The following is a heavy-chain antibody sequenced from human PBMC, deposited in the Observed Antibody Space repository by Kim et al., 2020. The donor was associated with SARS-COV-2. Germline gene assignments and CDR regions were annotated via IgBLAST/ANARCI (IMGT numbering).Heavy chain of an antibody. J-gene: IGHJ4*02. D-gene: IGHD4-17*01. CDR3: VRASSTVPNLFED. CDR2: INGDGSST. V-gene: IGHV3-74*01. Sequence: GGSLRLSCAASGFTFSSSWMHWVRQAPGKGLLSVSRINGDGSSTNYADSVKGRFTISRDNAKNTLYLQMNSLRAEDTAVFYCVRASSTVPNLFEDWGQGTLVTVSS. CDR1: GFTFSSSW.